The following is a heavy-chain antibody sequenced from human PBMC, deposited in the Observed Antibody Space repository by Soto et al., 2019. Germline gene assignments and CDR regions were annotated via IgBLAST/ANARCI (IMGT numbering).Heavy chain of an antibody. CDR2: IIPVFSAT. V-gene: IGHV1-69*06. CDR3: PSRAVFGVIALTSKTWFDP. CDR1: GGTFNSYA. Sequence: QVQLVQSGAEVRKPGSSVRVSCKASGGTFNSYAFSWVRQAPGQGLEWMGGIIPVFSATHYAQSFEGRVTISANKPTKKVYLDFRSLKSDDTAVYSCPSRAVFGVIALTSKTWFDPWGKGTLVIVSP. J-gene: IGHJ5*02. D-gene: IGHD3-3*01.